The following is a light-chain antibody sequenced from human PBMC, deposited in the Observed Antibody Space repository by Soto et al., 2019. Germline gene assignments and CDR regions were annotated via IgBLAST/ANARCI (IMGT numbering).Light chain of an antibody. CDR1: QSVSSN. Sequence: EIVMTQSPATLSVSPGERATLSCRASQSVSSNLAWYQQTPGQAPRLLIYRASTRATGIPARFSGSGSGTEFTINISSLQSEEFAVYYCQHYNNWPPWTFGQGTKVEIK. CDR2: RAS. J-gene: IGKJ1*01. CDR3: QHYNNWPPWT. V-gene: IGKV3-15*01.